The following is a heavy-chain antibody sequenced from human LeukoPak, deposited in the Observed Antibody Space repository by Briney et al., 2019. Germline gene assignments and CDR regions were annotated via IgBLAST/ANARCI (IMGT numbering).Heavy chain of an antibody. J-gene: IGHJ4*02. V-gene: IGHV4-38-2*02. Sequence: SETLSLTCSVSGYSISSGYCWGWIRQSPGKGLEWIGSMSHSGSTYYNPSLKSRVKTSVDTSKNQFSLRLSSVTAADTAVYYCARDKSGATTFDYWGQGTLVTVSS. CDR2: MSHSGST. CDR1: GYSISSGYC. CDR3: ARDKSGATTFDY. D-gene: IGHD5-12*01.